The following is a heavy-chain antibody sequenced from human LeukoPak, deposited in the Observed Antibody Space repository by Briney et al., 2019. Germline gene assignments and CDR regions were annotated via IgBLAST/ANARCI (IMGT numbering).Heavy chain of an antibody. D-gene: IGHD3-16*02. V-gene: IGHV3-21*01. CDR3: LLQMTYGELSDPDF. CDR2: SGTRSGTK. J-gene: IGHJ4*02. Sequence: GGSLRLSCAASGFILSSLAMHWVGQAAGEGLEWVSSSGTRSGTKYYADSVMGRFTISRDSAMNSVSLQINSLRAEDTAVYYCLLQMTYGELSDPDFRGQGTLVTVSS. CDR1: GFILSSLA.